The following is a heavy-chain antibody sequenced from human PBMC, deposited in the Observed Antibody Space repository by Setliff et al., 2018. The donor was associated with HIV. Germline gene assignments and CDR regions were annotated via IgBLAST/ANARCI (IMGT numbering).Heavy chain of an antibody. CDR3: ARDKSWITMVRGVYYYYYYMDV. D-gene: IGHD3-10*01. CDR2: IKQDGSEK. Sequence: PGGSLRLSCAASGFTFSSYWMSWVRQAPGKGLEWVANIKQDGSEKYYVDSVKGRFTISRDNAKNSLYLQMNSLRAEDTAVYYCARDKSWITMVRGVYYYYYYMDVWGKGTTVPSP. V-gene: IGHV3-7*03. J-gene: IGHJ6*03. CDR1: GFTFSSYW.